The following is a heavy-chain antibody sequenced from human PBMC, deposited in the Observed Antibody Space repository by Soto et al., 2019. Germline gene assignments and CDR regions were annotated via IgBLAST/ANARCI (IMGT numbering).Heavy chain of an antibody. J-gene: IGHJ6*03. CDR3: ARGKKQLGYYYYYMDV. V-gene: IGHV4-59*01. D-gene: IGHD6-13*01. CDR1: GGSISSYY. Sequence: PSETLSLTCTVSGGSISSYYWSWIRQPPGKGLEWIGYIYYSGSTNYNPSLKSRVTISVDTSKNQFSLKLSSVTAADTAVYYCARGKKQLGYYYYYMDVWGKGTTVTVSS. CDR2: IYYSGST.